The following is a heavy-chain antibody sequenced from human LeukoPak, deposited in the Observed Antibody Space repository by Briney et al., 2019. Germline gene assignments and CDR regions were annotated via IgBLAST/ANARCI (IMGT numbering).Heavy chain of an antibody. CDR2: IYPNGNT. V-gene: IGHV3-66*01. CDR3: ATLIPSY. D-gene: IGHD2-21*01. Sequence: GGSLRLSCAASGFTVSSNYMNWVRQAPGKGLEWVSMIYPNGNTFYTDSVKGRFTISRDNSKDTLYLQMNSLRTEDTAVYYCATLIPSYWGQGTRVTVSS. CDR1: GFTVSSNY. J-gene: IGHJ4*02.